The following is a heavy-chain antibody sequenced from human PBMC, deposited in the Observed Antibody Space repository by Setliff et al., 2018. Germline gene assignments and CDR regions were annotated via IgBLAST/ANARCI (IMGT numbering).Heavy chain of an antibody. CDR1: GYTFTNYG. CDR3: ARLVRYCTRTSCQRTSGAEL. CDR2: INNYNTNT. D-gene: IGHD2-2*01. V-gene: IGHV1-18*01. J-gene: IGHJ4*02. Sequence: GASVKVSCKASGYTFTNYGITWVRQAPGQGLEWMGWINNYNTNTKYAQKLQGRVTLTTDASTSTAYLEVRSLTSDDTAIYYCARLVRYCTRTSCQRTSGAELWGQGTLVTVSS.